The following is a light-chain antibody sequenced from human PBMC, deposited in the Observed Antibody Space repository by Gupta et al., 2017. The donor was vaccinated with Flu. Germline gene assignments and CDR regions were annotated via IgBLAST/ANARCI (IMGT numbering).Light chain of an antibody. CDR3: SSVVSSNIDV. V-gene: IGLV2-14*03. CDR2: DVS. Sequence: SPLTHPASVSRSPGPSLTISCTGTSSDVGGYNDVSWYQQYPGKAPKLMMYDVSKRPAGVANRFAGSKAGNAASLTISVLQAEDEAYYYGSSVVSSNIDVFGRGTKVTVL. J-gene: IGLJ1*01. CDR1: SSDVGGYND.